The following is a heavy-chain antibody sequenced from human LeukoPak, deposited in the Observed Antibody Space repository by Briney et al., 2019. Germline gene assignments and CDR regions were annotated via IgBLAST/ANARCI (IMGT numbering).Heavy chain of an antibody. CDR3: ARTIVGATDSPSYFDY. V-gene: IGHV1-18*04. CDR2: ISAYNGNT. CDR1: GYTFTSYY. Sequence: ASVKVSCKASGYTFTSYYMHWLRQAPGQGLEWMGWISAYNGNTNYAQKLQGRVTMTTDTSTSTAYMELRSLRSDDTAVYYCARTIVGATDSPSYFDYWGQGTLVTVSS. J-gene: IGHJ4*02. D-gene: IGHD1-26*01.